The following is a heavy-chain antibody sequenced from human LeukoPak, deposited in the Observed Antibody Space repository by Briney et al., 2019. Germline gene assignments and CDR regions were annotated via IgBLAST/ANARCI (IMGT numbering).Heavy chain of an antibody. CDR2: IIPIFGTA. CDR1: GGTFSSYA. Sequence: SVKVSCKASGGTFSSYAISWVRQAPGQGLEWMGRIIPIFGTANYAQKFQGRVTMTEDTSTDTAYMELSSLRSEDTAVYYCATARYCTNGVCYTDNHFDYWGQGTLVTVSS. CDR3: ATARYCTNGVCYTDNHFDY. V-gene: IGHV1-69*06. D-gene: IGHD2-8*01. J-gene: IGHJ4*02.